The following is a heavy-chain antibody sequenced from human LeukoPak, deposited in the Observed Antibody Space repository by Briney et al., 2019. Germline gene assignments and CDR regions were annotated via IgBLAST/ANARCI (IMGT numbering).Heavy chain of an antibody. Sequence: GGSLRLSCAASGFIFSDHFMDWVRQAPGKGLEWVGRSRSKANSYPTEYAASVKGRFTISRDDSKNSLFLQMNNLKTEDTAVYYCAREGRELLTPGYYYYYYMDVWGKGTTVTVSS. V-gene: IGHV3-72*01. CDR1: GFIFSDHF. CDR2: SRSKANSYPT. J-gene: IGHJ6*03. D-gene: IGHD1-7*01. CDR3: AREGRELLTPGYYYYYYMDV.